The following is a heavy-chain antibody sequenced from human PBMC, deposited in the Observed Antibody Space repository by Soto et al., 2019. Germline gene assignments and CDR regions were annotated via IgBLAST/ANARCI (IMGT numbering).Heavy chain of an antibody. CDR3: ARSFDYGYIHH. J-gene: IGHJ4*02. CDR2: IYAGGST. V-gene: IGHV3-53*02. CDR1: GFTVNSDY. Sequence: EVQLVETGGGLTQPGGSLRLSCENSGFTVNSDYMSWVRQAPGKGLEWASIIYAGGSTYYADSVRGRFTISSDNSRNTLYLQMNSLRVEDTAVYYCARSFDYGYIHHWGQGTLVTVSS. D-gene: IGHD3-10*01.